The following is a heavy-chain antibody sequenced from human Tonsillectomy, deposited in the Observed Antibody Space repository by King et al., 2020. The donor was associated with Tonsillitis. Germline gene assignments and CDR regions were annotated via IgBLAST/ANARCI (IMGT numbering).Heavy chain of an antibody. J-gene: IGHJ3*02. CDR2: IYYSGST. Sequence: QLQESGPGLVKPSQTLSLTCAVSGGSISSGDYSWSWIRQPPGKGLEWIGYIYYSGSTYYNPSLKSRVTISIDTSKNQFSLKLTSVTAADTAVYYCARGYCANGICLDAFDIWGQGTMVTVSS. CDR3: ARGYCANGICLDAFDI. D-gene: IGHD2-8*01. V-gene: IGHV4-30-4*07. CDR1: GGSISSGDYS.